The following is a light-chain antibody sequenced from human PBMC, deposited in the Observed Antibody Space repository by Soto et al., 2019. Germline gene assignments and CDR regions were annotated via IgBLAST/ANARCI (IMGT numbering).Light chain of an antibody. CDR1: QGISSY. V-gene: IGKV1-8*01. Sequence: AIRMTQSPSSFSASTGDRVTITCRASQGISSYLAWYQQKPGKAPKLLIYAASTLQSGVPSRFSGSGSGTDFTLTISCLQSEDFATYYCQHYYHWPPGYTFGPGTKLDIK. J-gene: IGKJ2*01. CDR3: QHYYHWPPGYT. CDR2: AAS.